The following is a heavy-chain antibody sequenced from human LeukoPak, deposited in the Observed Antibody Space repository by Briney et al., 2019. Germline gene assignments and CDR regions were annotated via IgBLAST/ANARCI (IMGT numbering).Heavy chain of an antibody. J-gene: IGHJ4*02. CDR1: GFTFSSYW. CDR3: ARVRDRSGLWFGEFRYYFDY. Sequence: GGSLRLSCAASGFTFSSYWMSWVRQAPGKGLEWVANIKQDGSEKYYVDSVKGRFTISRDNAKNSLYLQMNSLRAEDTAVYYCARVRDRSGLWFGEFRYYFDYWGQGTLVTVSS. D-gene: IGHD3-10*01. CDR2: IKQDGSEK. V-gene: IGHV3-7*01.